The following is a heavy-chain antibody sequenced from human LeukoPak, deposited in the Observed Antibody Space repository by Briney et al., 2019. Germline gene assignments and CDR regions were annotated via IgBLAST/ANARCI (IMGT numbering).Heavy chain of an antibody. D-gene: IGHD5-24*01. V-gene: IGHV4-59*01. CDR3: ARGDGYHLY. Sequence: SETLSLTCTVSGVSISSYYWSWIRQPPGKGLEWIGYIYNSGSTNYNPSLKSRVTILVDTSEKQFSLKLSSVTAADTAVYYCARGDGYHLYGGQGTLVTVSS. J-gene: IGHJ4*02. CDR2: IYNSGST. CDR1: GVSISSYY.